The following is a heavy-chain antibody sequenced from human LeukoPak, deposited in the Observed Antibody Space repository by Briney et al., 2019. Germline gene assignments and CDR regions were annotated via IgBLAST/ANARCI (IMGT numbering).Heavy chain of an antibody. CDR3: AKDSRNYFSPDY. Sequence: GGSLRLSCAASGFTFSSYGMHWVRQAPGTGLEWVAFIRYDGSNTYYADSVKGRFTISRENSKNSLYLQMKSLRAEDTAVYYCAKDSRNYFSPDYWGQGTLVTVSS. V-gene: IGHV3-30*02. J-gene: IGHJ4*02. CDR2: IRYDGSNT. D-gene: IGHD1-7*01. CDR1: GFTFSSYG.